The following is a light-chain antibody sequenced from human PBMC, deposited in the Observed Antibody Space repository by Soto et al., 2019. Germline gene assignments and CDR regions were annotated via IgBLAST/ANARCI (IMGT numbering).Light chain of an antibody. Sequence: EIVMTQSPVSLSVSPGERATLSCRASQSVSTKLAWYQQKPGQAPRLLIYHASIRAAGIPARFSGSGSGTEFTLTISSLQSEDFAVYHCQQYNNWPPWTFGQGTKVDI. V-gene: IGKV3D-15*01. CDR2: HAS. J-gene: IGKJ1*01. CDR3: QQYNNWPPWT. CDR1: QSVSTK.